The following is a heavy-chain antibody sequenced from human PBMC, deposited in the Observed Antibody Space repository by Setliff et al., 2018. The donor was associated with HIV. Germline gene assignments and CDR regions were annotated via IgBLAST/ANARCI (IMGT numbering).Heavy chain of an antibody. CDR2: INSDGSST. CDR3: ARARGGNSEWSY. D-gene: IGHD2-15*01. CDR1: GFTFSSYW. Sequence: LRLSCAASGFTFSSYWMHWVRQVPGKGLVWVSRINSDGSSTTYADFVKGRFTISRDNAKNTLYLQMNSLRAEDTAVYSCARARGGNSEWSYWGQGTLVTVS. V-gene: IGHV3-74*03. J-gene: IGHJ4*02.